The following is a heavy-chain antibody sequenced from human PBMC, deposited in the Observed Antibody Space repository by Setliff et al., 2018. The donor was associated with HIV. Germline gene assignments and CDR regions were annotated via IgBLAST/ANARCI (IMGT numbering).Heavy chain of an antibody. D-gene: IGHD3-3*01. CDR1: GFSFGDFG. CDR2: ISYDGSNK. Sequence: PGGSLRLSCTGSGFSFGDFGVSWVRQAPGKGLEWVAVISYDGSNKYYADSVKGRFTISRDNAKNSLYLQMNSLRAEDTAVYYCARAGVSQFLEWLPYYFHYWGQGTLVTVSS. V-gene: IGHV3-30*03. CDR3: ARAGVSQFLEWLPYYFHY. J-gene: IGHJ4*02.